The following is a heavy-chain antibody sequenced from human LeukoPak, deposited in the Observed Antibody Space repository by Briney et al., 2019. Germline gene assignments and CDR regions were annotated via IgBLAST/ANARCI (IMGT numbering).Heavy chain of an antibody. Sequence: GGSLRLSCAASGFTVSSNYKIWVRQAPGKGLEWVSVIYSGGSTYYADSVKGRFTISRDNSKNTLYLQMNSLRAEDTAVYYCARERQTTVTGLYGMDVWGQGTTVTVSS. D-gene: IGHD4-17*01. CDR1: GFTVSSNY. CDR2: IYSGGST. J-gene: IGHJ6*02. V-gene: IGHV3-66*01. CDR3: ARERQTTVTGLYGMDV.